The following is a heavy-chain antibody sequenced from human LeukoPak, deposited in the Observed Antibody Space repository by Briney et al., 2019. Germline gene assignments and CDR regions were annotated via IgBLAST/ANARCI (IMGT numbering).Heavy chain of an antibody. J-gene: IGHJ4*02. V-gene: IGHV5-10-1*01. Sequence: GESLNISCKGSGYSFTSYWISWVRQMPGKGLEWMGRIDPSDSYTNYSPSFQGHVTISADKSISTAYLQWSSLKASDTAMYYCARHVLGYDILTGYLSLSFDYWGQGTLVTVSS. CDR3: ARHVLGYDILTGYLSLSFDY. CDR2: IDPSDSYT. D-gene: IGHD3-9*01. CDR1: GYSFTSYW.